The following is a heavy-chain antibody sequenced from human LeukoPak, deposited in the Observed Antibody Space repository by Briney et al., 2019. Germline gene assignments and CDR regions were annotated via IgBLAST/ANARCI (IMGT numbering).Heavy chain of an antibody. J-gene: IGHJ4*02. CDR2: IKQDGSEK. Sequence: GGSLRLSCAASGFTFSSYWMSWVRQAPGKGLEWVANIKQDGSEKYYVDSVKGRFTISRDNAKNSLYLQMNSLRAEDTAVYYCARRYCSSTNCYAFDDWDQGTLVTVSS. CDR1: GFTFSSYW. D-gene: IGHD2-2*01. V-gene: IGHV3-7*01. CDR3: ARRYCSSTNCYAFDD.